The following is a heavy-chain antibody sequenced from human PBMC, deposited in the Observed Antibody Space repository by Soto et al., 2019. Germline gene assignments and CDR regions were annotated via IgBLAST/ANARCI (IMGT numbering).Heavy chain of an antibody. J-gene: IGHJ4*02. CDR1: GYTFTSYD. Sequence: QVQLVQSGAEVKKPGASVKVSCKASGYTFTSYDINWVRQATGQGLEWMGWMNPNSGNTGYAQKFQGRVTMTMNTSISTAYMELSSMRSEDTAVYYCARTIYCTNGVCEDYWGQGTLVTVSS. D-gene: IGHD2-8*01. V-gene: IGHV1-8*01. CDR3: ARTIYCTNGVCEDY. CDR2: MNPNSGNT.